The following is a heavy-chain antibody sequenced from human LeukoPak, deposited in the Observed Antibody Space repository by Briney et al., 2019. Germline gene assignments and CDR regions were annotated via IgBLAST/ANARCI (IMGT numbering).Heavy chain of an antibody. Sequence: GGSLRLSCAASGFTLSSYEMNWVRQAPGKGREWVSYISSSGSTIYYADSVKGRFTISRDNAKNSLYLQMNSLRAEDTAVYYCARDVSYFDYWGQGTLVTVSS. J-gene: IGHJ4*02. CDR3: ARDVSYFDY. CDR2: ISSSGSTI. CDR1: GFTLSSYE. V-gene: IGHV3-48*03.